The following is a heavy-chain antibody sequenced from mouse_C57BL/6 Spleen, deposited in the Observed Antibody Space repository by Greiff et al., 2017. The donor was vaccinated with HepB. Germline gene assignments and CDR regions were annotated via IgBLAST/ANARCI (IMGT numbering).Heavy chain of an antibody. CDR3: AIYGNLGYYFDY. CDR1: GYTFTSYW. Sequence: QVHVKQPGAELVKPGASVKVSCKASGYTFTSYWMHWVKQRPGQGLEWIGRIHPSDSDTNYNQKFKGKATLTVDKSSSTAYMQLSSLTSEDSAVYYCAIYGNLGYYFDYWGQGTTLTVSS. V-gene: IGHV1-74*01. J-gene: IGHJ2*01. D-gene: IGHD2-1*01. CDR2: IHPSDSDT.